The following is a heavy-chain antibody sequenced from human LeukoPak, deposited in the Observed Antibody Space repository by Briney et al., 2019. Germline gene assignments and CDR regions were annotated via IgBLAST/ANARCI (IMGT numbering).Heavy chain of an antibody. J-gene: IGHJ4*02. CDR2: ISGSGGST. V-gene: IGHV3-23*01. Sequence: GGSLRLSCAASGFTFSSYAMNWVRQAPGKGLEWVSTISGSGGSTYYADSVKGQFTISRDNSKNTLYLQMNSLRAEDTAVYYCAKGYGEVPGYWGQGTLVTVSS. D-gene: IGHD4-17*01. CDR3: AKGYGEVPGY. CDR1: GFTFSSYA.